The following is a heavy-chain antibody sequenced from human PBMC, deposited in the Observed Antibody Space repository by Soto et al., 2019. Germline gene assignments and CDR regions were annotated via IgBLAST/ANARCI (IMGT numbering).Heavy chain of an antibody. D-gene: IGHD2-15*01. CDR1: GVSIHNSHSF. Sequence: SETLSLTCAVSGVSIHNSHSFWGWIRQPPGKGLEFIGGVYHSGGSYYNPSPKGRVTISVDTSNNQISLRVNSVTAADTAVYYCGRVVEGATRHTDSDSWGQGMLVTVSS. CDR3: GRVVEGATRHTDSDS. J-gene: IGHJ5*02. V-gene: IGHV4-39*02. CDR2: VYHSGGS.